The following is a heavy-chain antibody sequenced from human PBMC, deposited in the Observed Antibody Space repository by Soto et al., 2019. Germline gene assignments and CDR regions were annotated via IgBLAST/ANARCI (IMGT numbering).Heavy chain of an antibody. D-gene: IGHD6-13*01. Sequence: EVQLSESGGGLVQPGESLRLSCAVSGISFSDYAMSWVRQAPGKGLEWVSSIVANGDTSYYADSVRGRFTTSRDNSKNILYQEMNALGAEATAVYYWEKSGYRRSWPFEYWGQGTRVTVSS. V-gene: IGHV3-23*01. CDR1: GISFSDYA. CDR3: EKSGYRRSWPFEY. J-gene: IGHJ4*02. CDR2: IVANGDTS.